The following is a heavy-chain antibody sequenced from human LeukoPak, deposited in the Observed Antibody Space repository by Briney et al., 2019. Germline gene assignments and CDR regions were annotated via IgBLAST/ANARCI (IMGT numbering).Heavy chain of an antibody. CDR2: ISAYNGNT. J-gene: IGHJ4*02. D-gene: IGHD3-22*01. Sequence: ASVKVSCKASGYTFTSYAMNWVRQAPGQGLEWMGWISAYNGNTNYAQKLQGRVTMTTDTSTSTAYMELRSLRSDDTAVYYCARVRNLAVDYDSSGYYYGLDYWGQGTLVTVSS. V-gene: IGHV1-18*01. CDR3: ARVRNLAVDYDSSGYYYGLDY. CDR1: GYTFTSYA.